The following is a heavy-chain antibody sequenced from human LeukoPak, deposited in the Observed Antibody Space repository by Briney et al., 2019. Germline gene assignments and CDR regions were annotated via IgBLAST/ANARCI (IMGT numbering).Heavy chain of an antibody. CDR3: AGMTTVTPFDY. Sequence: PSETLSLTCAVYGGSFSGYYWTWIRQAPGRGLEWIGEISDSGNTNYNPPLKSRVTISIDTSKNQFSLKLSSVTAADMAVYYCAGMTTVTPFDYWGQGTLVTVSS. D-gene: IGHD4-17*01. J-gene: IGHJ4*02. V-gene: IGHV4-34*01. CDR2: ISDSGNT. CDR1: GGSFSGYY.